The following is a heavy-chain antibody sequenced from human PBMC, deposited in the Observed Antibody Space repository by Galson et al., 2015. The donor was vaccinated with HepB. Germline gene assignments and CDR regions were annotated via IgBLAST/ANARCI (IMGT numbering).Heavy chain of an antibody. J-gene: IGHJ4*02. CDR3: ARVSGSSSWYLLDY. D-gene: IGHD6-13*01. V-gene: IGHV6-1*01. CDR2: TYYRSKWYN. Sequence: CAISGDSVSSNSAAWNWIRQSPSRGLEWLGRTYYRSKWYNDYAVSVKSRITINPDTSKNTLYLQMNSLRAEDTAVYYCARVSGSSSWYLLDYWGQGTLVTVSS. CDR1: GDSVSSNSAA.